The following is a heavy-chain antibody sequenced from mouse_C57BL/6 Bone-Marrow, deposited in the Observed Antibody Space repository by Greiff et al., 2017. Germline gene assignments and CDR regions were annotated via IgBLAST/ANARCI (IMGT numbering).Heavy chain of an antibody. CDR1: GYTFTDYE. CDR3: SPLLRGTFPY. V-gene: IGHV1-15*01. CDR2: IDPETGGT. Sequence: VQLVESGAELVRPGASVTLSCKASGYTFTDYEMHWVKQTPVHGLEWIGAIDPETGGTAYNQKFKGQAILTADKSSSTAYMELRSLTSEDSAVYYCSPLLRGTFPYWGQGTLVTVSA. J-gene: IGHJ3*01. D-gene: IGHD1-2*01.